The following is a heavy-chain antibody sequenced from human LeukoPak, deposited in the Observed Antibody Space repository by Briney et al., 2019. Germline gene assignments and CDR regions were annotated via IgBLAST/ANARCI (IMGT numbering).Heavy chain of an antibody. V-gene: IGHV3-43*02. Sequence: GGSLRLSCAASGFRLDDYTMHSVPRAPGPGLGWVSLISVSIVGAKYADAVKGRFTICRDNRKNSLYLQMESLRTEDTAFYYCAKDLAYHYDRSGYYDAGREYDYGMHVWGQRTTVTVSS. D-gene: IGHD3-22*01. J-gene: IGHJ6*02. CDR2: ISVSIVGA. CDR1: GFRLDDYT. CDR3: AKDLAYHYDRSGYYDAGREYDYGMHV.